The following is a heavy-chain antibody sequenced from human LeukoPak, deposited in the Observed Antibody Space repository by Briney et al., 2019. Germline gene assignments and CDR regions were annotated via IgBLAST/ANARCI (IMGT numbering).Heavy chain of an antibody. Sequence: KPSETLSLTCTVSGGSISSSYWSWIRQPPGKGLEWIGEINHSGSTNYNPSLKSRVTMSVDTSKNQFSLKLSSVTAADTAVYYCAMGPLLWFGDVIGKTRGLSGYWGQGTLVTVSS. CDR1: GGSISSSY. CDR3: AMGPLLWFGDVIGKTRGLSGY. V-gene: IGHV4-34*01. D-gene: IGHD3-10*01. J-gene: IGHJ4*02. CDR2: INHSGST.